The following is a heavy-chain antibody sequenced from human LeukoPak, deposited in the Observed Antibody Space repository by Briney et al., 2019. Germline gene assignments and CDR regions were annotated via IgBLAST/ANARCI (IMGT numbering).Heavy chain of an antibody. CDR2: IYYSGST. J-gene: IGHJ6*03. CDR1: GGSISSYY. CDR3: ARNEYYYDSSGYDYYYYYMDV. V-gene: IGHV4-59*01. Sequence: PSETLSLTCTVSGGSISSYYWSWIRQPPGKGLEWIGYIYYSGSTNYNPSLKSRVTISVDTSKNQFSLKLSSVTAADTAVYYCARNEYYYDSSGYDYYYYYMDVWGKGTTVTVSS. D-gene: IGHD3-22*01.